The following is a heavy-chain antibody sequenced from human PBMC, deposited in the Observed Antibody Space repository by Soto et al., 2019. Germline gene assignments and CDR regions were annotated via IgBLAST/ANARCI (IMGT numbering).Heavy chain of an antibody. V-gene: IGHV3-30-3*01. CDR1: GFTFSSYA. J-gene: IGHJ4*02. CDR3: AGLGAWGSHGVDY. Sequence: QVQLVESGGGVVQPGRSLRLSCAASGFTFSSYAMHWVRQAPGKGLEWVAVISYDGSNKYYADSVKGRFTISRDNSKNTLYLHMNSLRAEDTAVYYCAGLGAWGSHGVDYWGQGTLVTVSS. CDR2: ISYDGSNK. D-gene: IGHD3-16*01.